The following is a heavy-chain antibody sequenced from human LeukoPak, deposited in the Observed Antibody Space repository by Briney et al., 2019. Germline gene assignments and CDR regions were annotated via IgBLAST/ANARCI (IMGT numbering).Heavy chain of an antibody. J-gene: IGHJ4*02. CDR2: IHYSGDT. CDR3: ARPQEKNILTGSLDY. V-gene: IGHV4-39*01. CDR1: GVSISSSNSY. D-gene: IGHD3-9*01. Sequence: TSETLSLTCTVSGVSISSSNSYWGWIRQPPGKGLGWIGSIHYSGDTYYNPSLKSRVTVSVDTSKNQFSLRLSSVTAADTAVYYCARPQEKNILTGSLDYWGQGTLVTVSS.